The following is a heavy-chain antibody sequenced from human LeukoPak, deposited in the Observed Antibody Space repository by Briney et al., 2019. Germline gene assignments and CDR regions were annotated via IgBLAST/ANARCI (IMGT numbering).Heavy chain of an antibody. Sequence: SETLSLTCAVSGGSISSYYWSWIRQPPGKGLEWIGYIYGSTNYNPSLKSRVTISVDRSKNQFSLKLSSVTAADTAVYYYARGGSGWHYFDYWGQGTLVTVSS. D-gene: IGHD6-19*01. J-gene: IGHJ4*02. V-gene: IGHV4-59*01. CDR1: GGSISSYY. CDR2: IYGST. CDR3: ARGGSGWHYFDY.